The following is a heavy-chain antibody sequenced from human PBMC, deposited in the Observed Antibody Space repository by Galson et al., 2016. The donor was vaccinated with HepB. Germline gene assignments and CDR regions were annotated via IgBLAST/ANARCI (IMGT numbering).Heavy chain of an antibody. CDR1: GFSISRTSYF. CDR3: ARRTHSGTFWYFDL. Sequence: EPLSLTCNVSGFSISRTSYFWGWIRQPPGKGLEWIATIYYTGNTYYNPSLQSRVTISADTSKNQFSLNLTSVTATDTAIYYCARRTHSGTFWYFDLWGRGTLVSVSS. D-gene: IGHD1-26*01. V-gene: IGHV4-39*01. J-gene: IGHJ2*01. CDR2: IYYTGNT.